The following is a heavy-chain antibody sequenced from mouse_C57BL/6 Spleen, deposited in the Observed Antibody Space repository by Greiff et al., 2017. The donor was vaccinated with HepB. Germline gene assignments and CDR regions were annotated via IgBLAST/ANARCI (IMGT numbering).Heavy chain of an antibody. D-gene: IGHD2-1*01. CDR1: GYTFTSYW. V-gene: IGHV1-69*01. J-gene: IGHJ4*01. CDR2: IDPSDSYT. CDR3: ARYYRNYRRAMDY. Sequence: QVQLQQPGAELVMPGASVKLSCKASGYTFTSYWMHWVKQRPGQGLEWIGEIDPSDSYTNYNQKFKGKSTLTVDKSSSTAYMQLSSLTSEDSAVYYCARYYRNYRRAMDYWGQGTSVTVSS.